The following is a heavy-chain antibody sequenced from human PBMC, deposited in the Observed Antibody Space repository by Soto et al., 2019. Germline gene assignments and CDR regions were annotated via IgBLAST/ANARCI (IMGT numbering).Heavy chain of an antibody. CDR2: INPKFGDT. CDR3: ARNMDYYYGPGSGNGHGF. CDR1: GYTFTAYY. J-gene: IGHJ6*02. D-gene: IGHD3-10*01. Sequence: QVQLVQSGAEVKEPGDSVRVSCEASGYTFTAYYIHWVRQAPGQGLEWMGWINPKFGDTTYAQDFQGRVSMTRDMSISTVYMELSRLTSDDTAIYYCARNMDYYYGPGSGNGHGFGGQGTTFTVFS. V-gene: IGHV1-2*02.